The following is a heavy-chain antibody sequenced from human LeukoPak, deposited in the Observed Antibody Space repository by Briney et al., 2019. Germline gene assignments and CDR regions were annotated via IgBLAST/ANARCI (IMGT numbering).Heavy chain of an antibody. D-gene: IGHD2/OR15-2a*01. V-gene: IGHV3-53*01. CDR3: ARDILSQGPDAFDI. CDR1: GFTVSSNY. CDR2: IYSGGST. J-gene: IGHJ3*02. Sequence: GGSLRLSCAASGFTVSSNYMSWVRQAPGKGLEWVSVIYSGGSTYYADSVKGRFTISRDNSKNTLYLQMNSLRAEDTAVYYCARDILSQGPDAFDIWGQGTMVTVSS.